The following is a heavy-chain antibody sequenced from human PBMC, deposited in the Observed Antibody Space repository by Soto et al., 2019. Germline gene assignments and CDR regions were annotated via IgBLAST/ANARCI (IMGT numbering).Heavy chain of an antibody. CDR2: IIPIFGTA. J-gene: IGHJ6*02. Sequence: SVKVSCKASGGTFSSYAISWVRQAPGQGLEWMGGIIPIFGTANYAQKFQGRVTITADESTSTAYMELSSLRSEDTAVYYCARDQTLSYDILTGYYRPDYYYGMDVWGQGTTVTVS. D-gene: IGHD3-9*01. V-gene: IGHV1-69*13. CDR3: ARDQTLSYDILTGYYRPDYYYGMDV. CDR1: GGTFSSYA.